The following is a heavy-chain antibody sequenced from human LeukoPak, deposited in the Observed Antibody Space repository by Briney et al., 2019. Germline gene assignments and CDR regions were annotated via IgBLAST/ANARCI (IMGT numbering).Heavy chain of an antibody. CDR2: IKQDGSEK. V-gene: IGHV3-7*03. CDR1: GFTFSSYW. D-gene: IGHD6-19*01. Sequence: PGGSLRLSCAASGFTFSSYWMSWVRQAPGKGLEWVANIKQDGSEKYYVDSVKGRFTISRDNAKNSLYLQMNSLRAEDTAAYYCARAYSSGWYSGYYFDYWGQGTLVTVSS. J-gene: IGHJ4*02. CDR3: ARAYSSGWYSGYYFDY.